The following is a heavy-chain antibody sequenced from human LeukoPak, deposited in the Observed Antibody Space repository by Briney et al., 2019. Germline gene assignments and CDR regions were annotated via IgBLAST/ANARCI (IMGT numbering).Heavy chain of an antibody. CDR1: GFTFSTYS. CDR2: ISSGSSYI. Sequence: GGSLRLSCAASGFTFSTYSMNWVRQAPGKGLEWVSSISSGSSYIYYADSVKGRFTISRDDAKNSLYLQMNILRAEDTAAYYCARYCSSSRCLYYYHMDVWGQGTAVTVSS. CDR3: ARYCSSSRCLYYYHMDV. J-gene: IGHJ6*03. D-gene: IGHD2-2*01. V-gene: IGHV3-21*01.